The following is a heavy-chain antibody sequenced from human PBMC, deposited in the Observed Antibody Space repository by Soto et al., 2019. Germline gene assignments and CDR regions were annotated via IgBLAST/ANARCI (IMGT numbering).Heavy chain of an antibody. CDR2: ISYDGSNK. CDR1: GFTFSSYG. D-gene: IGHD2-15*01. CDR3: ARDRDSGGSCYTFDY. J-gene: IGHJ4*02. Sequence: GGSLRLSCAASGFTFSSYGMHWVRQAPGKGLEWVAVISYDGSNKYYADSVKGRFTISRDNSKNTLYLQMNSLRAEDTAVYYCARDRDSGGSCYTFDYWGQGTLVTVSS. V-gene: IGHV3-30*03.